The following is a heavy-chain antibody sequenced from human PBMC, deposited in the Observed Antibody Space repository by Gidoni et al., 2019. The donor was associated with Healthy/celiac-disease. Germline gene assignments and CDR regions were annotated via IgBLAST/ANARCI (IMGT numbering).Heavy chain of an antibody. D-gene: IGHD3-10*01. Sequence: EVQLVESGGGLVQPGRSLRRSCAASGFTFDDYAMHWVRQAPGKGLEWVSGISWNSGSIGYADSVKGRFTISRDNAKNSLYLQMNSLRAEDTALYYCATDRFGELYDYWGQGTLVTVSS. CDR1: GFTFDDYA. J-gene: IGHJ4*02. CDR2: ISWNSGSI. V-gene: IGHV3-9*01. CDR3: ATDRFGELYDY.